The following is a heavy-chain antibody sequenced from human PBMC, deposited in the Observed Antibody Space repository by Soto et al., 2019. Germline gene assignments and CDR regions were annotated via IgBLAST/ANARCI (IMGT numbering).Heavy chain of an antibody. V-gene: IGHV1-18*01. D-gene: IGHD1-26*01. J-gene: IGHJ5*02. CDR1: GYTFSSYG. CDR3: ARGGWEFDH. CDR2: ISAYNGNT. Sequence: QVQLVQSGAEGKKPGASVKVSCRASGYTFSSYGISWVRQAPGQGLEWMGGISAYNGNTNYEQYLQGRVTITTDTSTSTAYMELRSLRSDDPAVYYCARGGWEFDHWGEGTLVAVSS.